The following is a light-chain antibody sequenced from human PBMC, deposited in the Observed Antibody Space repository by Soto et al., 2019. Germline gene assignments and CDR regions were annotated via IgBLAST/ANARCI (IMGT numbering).Light chain of an antibody. CDR1: QSVSSSY. V-gene: IGKV3-20*01. Sequence: EIVLTQSPGTLSLSPGERATLSCRASQSVSSSYLAWYQQKPGQAPRLLIYGASSRATGILDRFSGSGSGTDFTLTISRLEPEDFAVYYCQQYGSSPLTFGGGNKVDIK. J-gene: IGKJ4*01. CDR3: QQYGSSPLT. CDR2: GAS.